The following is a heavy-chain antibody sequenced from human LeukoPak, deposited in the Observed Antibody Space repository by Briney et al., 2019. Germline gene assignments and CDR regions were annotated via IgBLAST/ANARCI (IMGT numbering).Heavy chain of an antibody. V-gene: IGHV4-61*01. CDR2: IYYSGST. J-gene: IGHJ4*02. CDR1: GYSISSGYY. CDR3: ARWVYYDILTGYYPYFDY. Sequence: PSETLSLTCAVSGYSISSGYYWGWIRQPPGKGLEWIGYIYYSGSTNYNPSLKSRVTISVDTSKNQFSLKLSSVTAADTAVYYCARWVYYDILTGYYPYFDYWGQGTLVTVSS. D-gene: IGHD3-9*01.